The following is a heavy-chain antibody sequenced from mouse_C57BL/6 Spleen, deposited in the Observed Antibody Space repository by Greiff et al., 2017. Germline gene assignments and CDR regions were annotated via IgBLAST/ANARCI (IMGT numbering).Heavy chain of an antibody. J-gene: IGHJ2*01. V-gene: IGHV1-66*01. CDR3: ARPEYGSTYYFDY. CDR2: MYPGSGNT. Sequence: QVQLQQSGPELVKPGASVKISCKASGYSFTSYYIHWVKQRPGQGLEWIGWMYPGSGNTKYNEKFKGKATLTADTSSSTAYMQLSSLTSEDSAVYYCARPEYGSTYYFDYWGQGTTLTVSS. CDR1: GYSFTSYY. D-gene: IGHD1-1*01.